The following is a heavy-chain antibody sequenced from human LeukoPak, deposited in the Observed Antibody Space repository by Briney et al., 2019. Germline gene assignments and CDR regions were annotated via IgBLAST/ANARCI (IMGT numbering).Heavy chain of an antibody. V-gene: IGHV1-46*01. D-gene: IGHD4-17*01. Sequence: GASVKVSCKASGYTFTSYYMHWVRQAPGKGLEWMGIINPSGGSTSYAQKFQGRVTMTRDTSTSTVYMELSSLRSEDTAVYYCARDGYDLRSAGPPFDYWGQGTLVTVSS. J-gene: IGHJ4*02. CDR2: INPSGGST. CDR3: ARDGYDLRSAGPPFDY. CDR1: GYTFTSYY.